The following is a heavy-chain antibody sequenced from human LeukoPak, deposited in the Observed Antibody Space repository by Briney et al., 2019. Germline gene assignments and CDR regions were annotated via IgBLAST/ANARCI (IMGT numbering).Heavy chain of an antibody. D-gene: IGHD2-2*02. J-gene: IGHJ6*02. CDR3: ARIQLGYCSSTSCYSHYYGMDV. CDR2: ISSSGSTI. Sequence: GGSLRLSCAASGFTFSSYAMSWVRQAPGKGLEWVSAISSSGSTIYYADSVKGRFTISRDNAKNSLYLQMNSLRAEDTAVYYCARIQLGYCSSTSCYSHYYGMDVWGQGTMVTVSS. V-gene: IGHV3-21*04. CDR1: GFTFSSYA.